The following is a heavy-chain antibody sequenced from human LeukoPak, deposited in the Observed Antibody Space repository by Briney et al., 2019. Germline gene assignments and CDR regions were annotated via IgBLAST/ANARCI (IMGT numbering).Heavy chain of an antibody. V-gene: IGHV3-48*04. CDR1: GFTFSSYS. Sequence: GGSLRLSCAASGFTFSSYSMNWVRQAPGKGLEWVSYISRSGSSIYYADSVKGRFTISRDNAKNSLYLQMNSLRAEDTAVYYCAREAADGYVFGEFDPWGQGTLVTVSS. CDR2: ISRSGSSI. D-gene: IGHD5-24*01. J-gene: IGHJ5*02. CDR3: AREAADGYVFGEFDP.